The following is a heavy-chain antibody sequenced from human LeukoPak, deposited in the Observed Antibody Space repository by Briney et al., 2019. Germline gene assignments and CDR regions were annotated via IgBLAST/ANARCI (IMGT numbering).Heavy chain of an antibody. CDR2: IWSDGSSK. Sequence: GGSLILSCAASGFTFRSYGMHWVRQAPGKGLEWVAVIWSDGSSKHYADSVKGRFTISRDNSKNTLYLQMSSLRAEDTALYYCARGQPPSYYDMDVWGQGTTVTVSS. CDR3: ARGQPPSYYDMDV. D-gene: IGHD6-13*01. CDR1: GFTFRSYG. J-gene: IGHJ6*02. V-gene: IGHV3-33*01.